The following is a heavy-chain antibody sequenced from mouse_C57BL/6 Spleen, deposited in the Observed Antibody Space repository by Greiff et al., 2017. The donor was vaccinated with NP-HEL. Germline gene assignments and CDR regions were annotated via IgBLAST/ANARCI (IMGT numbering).Heavy chain of an antibody. CDR1: GYTFTDYN. D-gene: IGHD3-3*01. V-gene: IGHV1-22*01. CDR3: AREGHLLGGFWDY. Sequence: EVQLQQSGPELVKPGASVKMSCKASGYTFTDYNMHWVKQSHGKSLEWIGYINPNNGGTSYNQKFKGKATLTVNKSSSTAYMELRSLTSEDSAVYYCAREGHLLGGFWDYWGQGTTLTVSS. J-gene: IGHJ2*01. CDR2: INPNNGGT.